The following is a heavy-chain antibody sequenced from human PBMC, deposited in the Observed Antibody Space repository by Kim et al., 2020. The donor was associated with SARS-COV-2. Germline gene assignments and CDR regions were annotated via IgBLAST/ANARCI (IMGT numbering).Heavy chain of an antibody. CDR1: GITFSDHY. Sequence: GGSLRLSCAASGITFSDHYMDWVRQAPGKGLEWVGRSRNKANSYTTEYAASVKGRFTISRDDSKNSLYLQMNSLKTEDKAVYYCANNGMDVWGQGTKVTV. CDR2: SRNKANSYTT. CDR3: ANNGMDV. V-gene: IGHV3-72*01. J-gene: IGHJ6*02.